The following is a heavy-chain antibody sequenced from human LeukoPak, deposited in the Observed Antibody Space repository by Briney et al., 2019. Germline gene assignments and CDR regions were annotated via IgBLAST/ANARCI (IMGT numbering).Heavy chain of an antibody. CDR1: GGSISGYF. D-gene: IGHD3-10*01. CDR2: VHYSGST. CDR3: ARYGITIVRGGKYYFDS. V-gene: IGHV4-59*08. J-gene: IGHJ4*02. Sequence: PSETLSLTCTVSGGSISGYFWSWIRQPPGKRLEWIGYVHYSGSTNYNTSLNSRVTISVDTSKNQFSLRLRSVTAEDTAVYYCARYGITIVRGGKYYFDSWGQGTLVTVSS.